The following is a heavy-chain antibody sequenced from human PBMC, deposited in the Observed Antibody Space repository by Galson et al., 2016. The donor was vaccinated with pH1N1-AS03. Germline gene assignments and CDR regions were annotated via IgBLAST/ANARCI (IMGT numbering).Heavy chain of an antibody. CDR3: AKDKRRGDYGGDARDGFDL. V-gene: IGHV3-23*01. Sequence: SLRLSCAASGFTFSDYAMNWVRQAPGKGLEWVATINNPGGDTYYADSVKGRFTLSRDKSKNTVYLQMKGLRADDAAVYYGAKDKRRGDYGGDARDGFDLWGQGTLVIVSS. J-gene: IGHJ3*01. D-gene: IGHD2-21*02. CDR1: GFTFSDYA. CDR2: INNPGGDT.